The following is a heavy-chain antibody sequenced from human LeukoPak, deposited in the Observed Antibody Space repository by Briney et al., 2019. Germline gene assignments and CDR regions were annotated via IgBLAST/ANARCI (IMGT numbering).Heavy chain of an antibody. J-gene: IGHJ4*02. CDR3: ARGGYYYDSSGYSLDY. D-gene: IGHD3-22*01. V-gene: IGHV3-20*04. Sequence: GSLRLSCAASGFTFDDYGMSWVRQAPGKELEWVSGINWNGGSTGYADSVKGRFTISRDNAKNSLYLQMNSLRAEDTALYYCARGGYYYDSSGYSLDYWGQGTLVTVSS. CDR1: GFTFDDYG. CDR2: INWNGGST.